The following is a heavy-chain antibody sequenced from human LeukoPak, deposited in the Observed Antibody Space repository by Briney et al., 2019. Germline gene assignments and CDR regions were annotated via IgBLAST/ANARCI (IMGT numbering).Heavy chain of an antibody. CDR1: GFTFGDYV. Sequence: GGSLRLSCTASGFTFGDYVMSWVRQAPGKGLEWVGFIRSTAYGGTTEYAASVKGRFTISRDDSKSIAYLQMNSLKTEDTAVYYCTRVPSAYREGFDYWGQGTLVTVSS. J-gene: IGHJ4*02. CDR3: TRVPSAYREGFDY. V-gene: IGHV3-49*04. D-gene: IGHD3-16*01. CDR2: IRSTAYGGTT.